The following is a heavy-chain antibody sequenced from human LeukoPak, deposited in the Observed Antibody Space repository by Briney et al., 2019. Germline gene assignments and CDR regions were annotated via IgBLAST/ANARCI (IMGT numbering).Heavy chain of an antibody. J-gene: IGHJ2*01. CDR3: ARDRDSSGLRDFDL. V-gene: IGHV4-59*01. D-gene: IGHD3-22*01. CDR2: IYYSGNT. Sequence: KASETLSLTCTVSGGTISSYYWIWIRQPPGKGLEWIGYIYYSGNTNYNPSLKSRVSISIDTSKNQFSLQLSSVTAADTAVYYCARDRDSSGLRDFDLWGRGTLVTVSA. CDR1: GGTISSYY.